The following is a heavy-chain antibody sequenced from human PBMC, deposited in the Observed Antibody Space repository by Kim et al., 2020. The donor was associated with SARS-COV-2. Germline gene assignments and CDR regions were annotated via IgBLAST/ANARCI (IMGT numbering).Heavy chain of an antibody. CDR3: AREYCSGGSCYFDY. Sequence: AQKFQGRVTITADESTSTAYMELSSLRSEDTAVYYCAREYCSGGSCYFDYWGQGTLVTVSS. V-gene: IGHV1-69*01. J-gene: IGHJ4*02. D-gene: IGHD2-15*01.